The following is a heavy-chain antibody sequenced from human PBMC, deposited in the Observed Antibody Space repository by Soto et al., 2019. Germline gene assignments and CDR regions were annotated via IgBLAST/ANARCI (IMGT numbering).Heavy chain of an antibody. V-gene: IGHV3-23*01. CDR1: GFTISNYA. CDR2: ISGGGSST. Sequence: GGSLRLSCAASGFTISNYAMSWVRQAPGKGLEWVSAISGGGSSTYYADSVKGRFTISRDNSKNTLYLQMNSLRAEDTAVYYCAKGLRFGEPYYFDCWGQGTLVTVSS. CDR3: AKGLRFGEPYYFDC. J-gene: IGHJ4*02. D-gene: IGHD3-10*01.